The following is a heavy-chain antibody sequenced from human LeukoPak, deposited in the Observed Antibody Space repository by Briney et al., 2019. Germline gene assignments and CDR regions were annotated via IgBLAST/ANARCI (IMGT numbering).Heavy chain of an antibody. CDR3: SSEGYSGSYVNI. CDR1: GVTPSSFT. D-gene: IGHD1-26*01. V-gene: IGHV3-21*01. J-gene: IGHJ3*02. CDR2: ISSSSSYI. Sequence: PGRSLCPSCALSGVTPSSFTTKCGCQAPGKGLEWVSSISSSSSYISYADSAKGRFTISRDHAKTSLYLQMTRLRPETTPVYACSSEGYSGSYVNIWGEGTMFTVSS.